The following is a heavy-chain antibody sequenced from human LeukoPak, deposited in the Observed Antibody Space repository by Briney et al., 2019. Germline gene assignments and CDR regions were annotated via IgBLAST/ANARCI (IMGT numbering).Heavy chain of an antibody. CDR3: ARICSSTDCLIPD. D-gene: IGHD2-2*01. V-gene: IGHV3-74*01. CDR2: INSDASDT. Sequence: GGSLRLSCAASGFTFSRHWMHWVRQAPGRGLVWISRINSDASDTNYADFVKGRFTISRDNAKNTVYLQINSLRDEDTAVYYCARICSSTDCLIPDWGQGTLVTVSS. CDR1: GFTFSRHW. J-gene: IGHJ4*02.